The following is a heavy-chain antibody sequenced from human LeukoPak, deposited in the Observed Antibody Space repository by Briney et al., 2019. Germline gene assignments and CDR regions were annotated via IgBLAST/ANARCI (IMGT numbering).Heavy chain of an antibody. V-gene: IGHV3-23*01. CDR3: AREGTYYDSSGYYVS. CDR1: GFTFSSFA. D-gene: IGHD3-22*01. J-gene: IGHJ5*02. Sequence: GGSLRLSCAASGFTFSSFAMTWVRQAPGKGLEWVSVISGSGGRTYYADSVKGRFTLSRDNSNNTLSLEMSSPRAEDTAVYYCAREGTYYDSSGYYVSWGQGTLVTVSS. CDR2: ISGSGGRT.